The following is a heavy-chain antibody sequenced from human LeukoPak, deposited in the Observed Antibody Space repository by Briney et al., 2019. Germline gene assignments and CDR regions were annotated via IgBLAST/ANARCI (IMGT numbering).Heavy chain of an antibody. J-gene: IGHJ4*02. CDR3: ASSSSGWNDC. CDR2: IYYSGST. V-gene: IGHV4-59*01. Sequence: SETLSLTCTVSGGSISSYYWSWIRQPPGKGLEWIGYIYYSGSTNYNPSLKSRVTISVDTSKNQFSLKLSSVTAADTAVYYCASSSSGWNDCWGQGTLVTVSS. D-gene: IGHD6-19*01. CDR1: GGSISSYY.